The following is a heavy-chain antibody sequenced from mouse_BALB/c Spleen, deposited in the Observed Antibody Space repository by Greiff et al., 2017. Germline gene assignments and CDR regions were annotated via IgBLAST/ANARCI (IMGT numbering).Heavy chain of an antibody. CDR1: GYTFTDYN. J-gene: IGHJ2*01. CDR3: ARRGLGSSYYFDY. D-gene: IGHD1-1*01. V-gene: IGHV1-18*01. CDR2: INPNNGGT. Sequence: EVQLQESGPELVKPGASVKIPCKASGYTFTDYNMDWVKQSHGKSLEWIGDINPNNGGTIYNQKFKGKATLTVDKSSSTAYMELRSLTSEDTAVYYCARRGLGSSYYFDYWGQGTTLTVSS.